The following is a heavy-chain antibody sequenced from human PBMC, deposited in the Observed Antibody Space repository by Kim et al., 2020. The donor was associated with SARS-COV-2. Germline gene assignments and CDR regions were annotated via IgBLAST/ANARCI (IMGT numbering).Heavy chain of an antibody. D-gene: IGHD3-22*01. V-gene: IGHV1-46*01. CDR1: GYTFTSYY. CDR3: AREATSSSYYDTEDAFDI. Sequence: ASVKVSCKASGYTFTSYYMHWVRQAPGQGLEWMGIINPSGGSTSYAQKFQGRVTMTRDTSTSTVYMELSSLRSEDTAVYYCAREATSSSYYDTEDAFDIWGQGTMVTVSS. CDR2: INPSGGST. J-gene: IGHJ3*02.